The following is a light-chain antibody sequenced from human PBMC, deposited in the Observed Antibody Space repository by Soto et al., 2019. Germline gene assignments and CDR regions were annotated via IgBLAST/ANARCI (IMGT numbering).Light chain of an antibody. CDR2: EAS. Sequence: IEMTQSPNTLSASVGDRVSITCRASENIYGYLAWYQQKPGKAPKLLIYEASSLESGVPSRFSGSGYGTEFTLTINGLLPEDFVTYYCQHYKDLPSFAQGTKVDIK. V-gene: IGKV1-5*03. CDR1: ENIYGY. CDR3: QHYKDLPS. J-gene: IGKJ1*01.